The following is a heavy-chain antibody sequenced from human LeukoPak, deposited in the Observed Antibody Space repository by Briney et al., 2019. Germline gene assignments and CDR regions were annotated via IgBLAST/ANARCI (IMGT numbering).Heavy chain of an antibody. J-gene: IGHJ4*02. CDR2: ISGSGGST. Sequence: GGSLRLSCAASGFTFSSYAMSWVRQAPGKGLEWVSAISGSGGSTYYADSVKGRFTISRDNSKNTLYLQMNSLRAEDTAVYYCAKALSSSIVVVPAAPDYWGQGTLVTVSS. V-gene: IGHV3-23*01. CDR3: AKALSSSIVVVPAAPDY. CDR1: GFTFSSYA. D-gene: IGHD2-2*01.